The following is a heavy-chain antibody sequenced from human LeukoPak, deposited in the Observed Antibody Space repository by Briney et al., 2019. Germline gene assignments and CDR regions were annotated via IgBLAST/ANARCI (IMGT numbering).Heavy chain of an antibody. CDR3: ARLRFLECLFPWCDH. CDR1: GGSIIGQY. CDR2: ISYSGNT. J-gene: IGHJ5*02. Sequence: PSETLSLTCTVSGGSIIGQYWSWIRQPPGRGLEWIGYISYSGNTKYNPSLKSRVTISVDTSKNQFSLKLNSMSAADTSVYYCARLRFLECLFPWCDHCGQGILVTVSS. V-gene: IGHV4-59*08. D-gene: IGHD3-3*01.